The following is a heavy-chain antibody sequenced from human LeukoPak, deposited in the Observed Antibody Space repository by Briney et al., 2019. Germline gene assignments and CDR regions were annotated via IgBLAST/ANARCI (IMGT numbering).Heavy chain of an antibody. Sequence: SETLSLTCTVSGGSISSYYWSWIRQPAGRGLEWIGRIYTSGSTNYNPSLKSRVTMSVDTSKNQFSLKLSSVTAADTAVYYCASAYCSGTSCHYYYYMDVWGKGTTVTISS. V-gene: IGHV4-4*07. CDR1: GGSISSYY. J-gene: IGHJ6*03. CDR3: ASAYCSGTSCHYYYYMDV. CDR2: IYTSGST. D-gene: IGHD2-2*01.